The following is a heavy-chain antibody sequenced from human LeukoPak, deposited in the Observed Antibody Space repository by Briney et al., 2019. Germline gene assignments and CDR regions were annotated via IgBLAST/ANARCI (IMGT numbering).Heavy chain of an antibody. CDR2: ISYDGSNK. Sequence: GRSLRLSCAASGFTFSSYGMHWVRQAPGKGLEWVAVISYDGSNKYYADSVKGRFTISRDNSKNTLHLQMNSLRAEDTAVYYCAKDGRWLQYYFDYWGQGTLVTVSS. J-gene: IGHJ4*02. CDR1: GFTFSSYG. D-gene: IGHD5-24*01. V-gene: IGHV3-30*18. CDR3: AKDGRWLQYYFDY.